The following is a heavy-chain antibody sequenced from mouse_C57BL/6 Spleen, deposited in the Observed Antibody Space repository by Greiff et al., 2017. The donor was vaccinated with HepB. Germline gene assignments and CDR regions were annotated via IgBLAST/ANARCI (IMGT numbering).Heavy chain of an antibody. CDR1: GYSITSGYD. J-gene: IGHJ4*01. Sequence: EVKLQQSGPGMVKPSQSLSLTCTVTGYSITSGYDWHWIRHFPGNKLEWMGYISYSGSTNYNPSLKSRISITHDTSKNHFFLKLNSVTTEDTATYYCARTAQATFYAMDYWGQGTSVTVSS. V-gene: IGHV3-1*01. CDR3: ARTAQATFYAMDY. CDR2: ISYSGST. D-gene: IGHD3-2*02.